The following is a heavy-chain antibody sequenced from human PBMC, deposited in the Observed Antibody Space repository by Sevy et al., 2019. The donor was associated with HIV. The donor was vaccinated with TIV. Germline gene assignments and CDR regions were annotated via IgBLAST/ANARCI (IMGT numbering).Heavy chain of an antibody. CDR1: AFSFSNYV. V-gene: IGHV3-23*01. CDR2: VSPTSLST. CDR3: AKLHSRMIPGNGALDY. D-gene: IGHD3-16*01. Sequence: GGSLRLSCTASAFSFSNYVMAWVRQAPGKGLEWVSRVSPTSLSTYYAESVKGRFTISRDNSKNTLYLQMNSLRAEDTAIYYCAKLHSRMIPGNGALDYWGRGTLVTVSS. J-gene: IGHJ4*01.